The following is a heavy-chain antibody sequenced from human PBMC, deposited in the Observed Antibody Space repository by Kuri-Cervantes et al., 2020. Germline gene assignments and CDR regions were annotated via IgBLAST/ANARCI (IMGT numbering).Heavy chain of an antibody. D-gene: IGHD5-12*01. Sequence: ASVKVSCKASGYTFTNYGVSWVRQAPGQGLEWMGWISAHSGDTSYAQSLQGRVTMTTDTPTSTAYMELRSLRADDTAVYYCARGVSGYDPYYYYMDVWGKGTTVTVSS. CDR3: ARGVSGYDPYYYYMDV. V-gene: IGHV1-18*01. CDR1: GYTFTNYG. J-gene: IGHJ6*03. CDR2: ISAHSGDT.